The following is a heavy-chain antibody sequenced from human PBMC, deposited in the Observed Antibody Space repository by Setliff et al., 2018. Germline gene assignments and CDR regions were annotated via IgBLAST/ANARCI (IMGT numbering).Heavy chain of an antibody. CDR1: GYTFTTYY. Sequence: ASVKVSCKASGYTFTTYYMHWVRQAPGRGLEWMGVINPGDGSTTYAQKFQGRVKMTRDTSTNTVYMQLNSLRFEDRAVYYCARENTAKNFWGEESDYWGQGTLVTVSS. J-gene: IGHJ4*02. CDR3: ARENTAKNFWGEESDY. V-gene: IGHV1-46*01. CDR2: INPGDGST. D-gene: IGHD3-3*01.